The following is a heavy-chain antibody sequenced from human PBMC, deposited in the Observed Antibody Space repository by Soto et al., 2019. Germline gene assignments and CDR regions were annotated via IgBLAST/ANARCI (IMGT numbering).Heavy chain of an antibody. CDR2: ISYDGSNK. CDR3: ARDRGSWYGDY. J-gene: IGHJ4*02. CDR1: GFTFSSYA. Sequence: LRLSCAASGFTFSSYAMHWVRQAPGKGLEWVAVISYDGSNKYYADSVKGRFTISRDNSKNTLYLQMNSLRAEDTAVYYCARDRGSWYGDYWGQGTLVTVSS. V-gene: IGHV3-30-3*01. D-gene: IGHD6-13*01.